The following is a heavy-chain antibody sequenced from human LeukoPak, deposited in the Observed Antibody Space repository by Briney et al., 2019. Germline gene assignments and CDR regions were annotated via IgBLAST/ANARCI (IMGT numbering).Heavy chain of an antibody. CDR1: GFTFTSSA. CDR3: AAVRGVGATTAFDI. J-gene: IGHJ3*02. Sequence: SVKVSCKASGFTFTSSAVQWVRQARGQRLEWIGWIVVGSGNTNYAQKFQERVTITRDMSTSTAYMELSSLGSEDTAVYYCAAVRGVGATTAFDIWGQGTMVTVSS. CDR2: IVVGSGNT. D-gene: IGHD1-26*01. V-gene: IGHV1-58*01.